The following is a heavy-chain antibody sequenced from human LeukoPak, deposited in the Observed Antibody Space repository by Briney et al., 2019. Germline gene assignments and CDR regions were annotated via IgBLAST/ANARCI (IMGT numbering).Heavy chain of an antibody. J-gene: IGHJ5*02. D-gene: IGHD6-6*01. CDR2: ISTGGVTI. CDR1: GLTFSDYY. Sequence: GGSLRLSCAASGLTFSDYYMNWIRQAPGKGLEWVSYISTGGVTIYYADSVKGRFTISRDNAKNSLYLQMNSLRAEDTAVYYCARDRSDSSSSNWFDPWGQGTLVTVSS. V-gene: IGHV3-11*04. CDR3: ARDRSDSSSSNWFDP.